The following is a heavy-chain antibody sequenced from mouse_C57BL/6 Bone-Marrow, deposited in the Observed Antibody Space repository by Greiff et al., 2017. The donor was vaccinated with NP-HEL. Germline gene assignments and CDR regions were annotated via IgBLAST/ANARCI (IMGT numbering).Heavy chain of an antibody. D-gene: IGHD3-2*02. J-gene: IGHJ3*01. CDR2: IYPGDGDT. CDR3: LDSSGSWFAY. Sequence: VQLQESGPELVKPGASVKISCKASGYAFSSSWMNWVQQRPGKGLEWIGRIYPGDGDTNYNGKFKGKATLTADKSSSTAYMQLSSLTSEDSAVYFCLDSSGSWFAYWGQGTLVTVSA. CDR1: GYAFSSSW. V-gene: IGHV1-82*01.